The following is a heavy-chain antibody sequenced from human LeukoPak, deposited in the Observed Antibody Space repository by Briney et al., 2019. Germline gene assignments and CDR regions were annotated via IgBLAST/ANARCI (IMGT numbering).Heavy chain of an antibody. CDR2: IKQDGSQK. V-gene: IGHV3-7*01. Sequence: GGCLTLSCAASGFTFSLYWMNWIRQAPGKGLEWVASIKQDGSQKDYVDSVKGRFTISRDNARNALFLHMNSLRANDSAVYYCARDIPKWEPFDYWGQGTLVTVSS. D-gene: IGHD1-26*01. CDR1: GFTFSLYW. J-gene: IGHJ4*02. CDR3: ARDIPKWEPFDY.